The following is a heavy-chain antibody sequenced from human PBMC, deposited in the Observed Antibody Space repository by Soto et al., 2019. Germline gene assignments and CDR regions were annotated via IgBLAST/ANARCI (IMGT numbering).Heavy chain of an antibody. V-gene: IGHV1-18*01. J-gene: IGHJ4*02. CDR2: ISAHNGNT. D-gene: IGHD1-1*01. CDR3: ARGRYGDY. CDR1: GYTFTSYG. Sequence: QVHLVQSGAEGKKPGASVKVSCKASGYTFTSYGITWVRQAPGQGLEWMGWISAHNGNTDYAKKLQGRVIVTRDTSTSTAYMELRSLRSDDTAVYYCARGRYGDYWGQGALVTVSS.